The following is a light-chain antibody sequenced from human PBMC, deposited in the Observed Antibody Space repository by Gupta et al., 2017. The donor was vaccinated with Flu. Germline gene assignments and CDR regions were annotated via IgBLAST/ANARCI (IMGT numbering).Light chain of an antibody. J-gene: IGLJ2*01. CDR1: STNIGNNY. CDR2: DTY. Sequence: VLTQPPSAPSAPLLKVTISCSGSSTNIGNNYVSWYRQLPGAAPKLLIYDTYKRPSGIPDRMSGSETGTTATLCISERQNGDEEDYYCGRWCRGRSSWVFGGGTKLTVL. CDR3: GRWCRGRSSWV. V-gene: IGLV1-51*01.